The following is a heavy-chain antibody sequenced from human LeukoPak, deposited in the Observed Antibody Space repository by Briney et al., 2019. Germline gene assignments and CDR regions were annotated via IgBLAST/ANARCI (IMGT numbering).Heavy chain of an antibody. CDR2: IYYSGST. CDR3: ARLGRQWLARS. Sequence: PSETLSLTCTVSGGSISSSSYYWGWIRQPPGKGLEWIGSIYYSGSTYYNPSLKSRVTISVDTSKNQFSLKLSSVTAADTAVYYCARLGRQWLARSWGQGTLVTVSS. J-gene: IGHJ4*02. D-gene: IGHD6-19*01. V-gene: IGHV4-39*01. CDR1: GGSISSSSYY.